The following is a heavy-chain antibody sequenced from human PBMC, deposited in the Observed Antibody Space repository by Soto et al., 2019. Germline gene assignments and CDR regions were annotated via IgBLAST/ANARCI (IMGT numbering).Heavy chain of an antibody. CDR3: ARVVSGPSQGWVTRLSNYFDY. Sequence: SETLSLTCAVSGGSISSSNWWSWVRQPPGKGLEWIGEIYHSGSTNYNPSLKSRVTISVDKSKNQFSLKLSSVTAADTAVYYCARVVSGPSQGWVTRLSNYFDYWGKGTLVTVSS. J-gene: IGHJ4*02. D-gene: IGHD1-26*01. CDR2: IYHSGST. CDR1: GGSISSSNW. V-gene: IGHV4-4*02.